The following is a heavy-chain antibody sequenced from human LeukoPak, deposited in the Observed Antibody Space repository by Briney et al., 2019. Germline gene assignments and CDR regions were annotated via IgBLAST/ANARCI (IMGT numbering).Heavy chain of an antibody. CDR2: INHSGST. V-gene: IGHV4-34*01. J-gene: IGHJ4*02. CDR3: ARDSRPVPAARDISTVDY. D-gene: IGHD2-2*01. Sequence: PSETLSLTCAVYGGSFSGYYCSWIRQPPGKGLEGIGEINHSGSTNYNPSLKSRVTISVDTSKNQFSLKLSSVTAADTAVYYCARDSRPVPAARDISTVDYWGQGTLVTVSS. CDR1: GGSFSGYY.